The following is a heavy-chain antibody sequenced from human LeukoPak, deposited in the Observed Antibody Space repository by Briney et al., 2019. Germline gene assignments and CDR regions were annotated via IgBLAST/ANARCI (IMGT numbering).Heavy chain of an antibody. CDR1: GLTLSVYW. V-gene: IGHV3-7*01. CDR2: IKPDGSEQ. CDR3: AIAGVPHGMDL. Sequence: GGSLRLSCAASGLTLSVYWMTWVRQAPGKGLEWVAIIKPDGSEQYYVDSMKGRFTISRDNAKNSLYLQMNSLRVEDTAVYYCAIAGVPHGMDLWGQGTTVTLSS. D-gene: IGHD6-6*01. J-gene: IGHJ6*02.